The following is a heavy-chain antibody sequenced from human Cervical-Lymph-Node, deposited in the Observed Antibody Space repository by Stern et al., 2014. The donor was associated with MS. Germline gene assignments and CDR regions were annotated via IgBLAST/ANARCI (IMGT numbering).Heavy chain of an antibody. D-gene: IGHD3-3*01. Sequence: EQLVESGAEVKKPGASVKVSCKASGYFFTSYGISWVRQAPGQGLEWMGWISADNGDTNYAQNVQGRVTMTTDTSTNTAYMELSSLRSDDTALYYCARDSLIRTFGVEEGMDVWGQGTTVTVSS. V-gene: IGHV1-18*01. CDR3: ARDSLIRTFGVEEGMDV. CDR1: GYFFTSYG. CDR2: ISADNGDT. J-gene: IGHJ6*02.